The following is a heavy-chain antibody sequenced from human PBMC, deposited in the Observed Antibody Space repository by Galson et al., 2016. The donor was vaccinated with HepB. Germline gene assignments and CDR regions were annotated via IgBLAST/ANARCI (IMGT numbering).Heavy chain of an antibody. CDR2: ISSTSHFL. V-gene: IGHV3-21*06. D-gene: IGHD1-1*01. Sequence: SLRLSCAGSGFTFSTFSMNWVRQAPGKGLEWVSSISSTSHFLYYADSVKGRFTISRDNDKSSVFLQMESLGAEDKAMYFCAREDRSNWPYFDYWGRGALVTVSS. J-gene: IGHJ4*02. CDR3: AREDRSNWPYFDY. CDR1: GFTFSTFS.